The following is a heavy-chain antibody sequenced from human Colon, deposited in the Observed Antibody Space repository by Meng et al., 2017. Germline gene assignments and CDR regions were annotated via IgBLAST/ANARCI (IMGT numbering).Heavy chain of an antibody. CDR1: VYTCNSYD. J-gene: IGHJ4*02. Sequence: TVSDSCVASVYTCNSYDINWVRQATGQGLEWMGWMNPNSGNTGYAQKFQGRVTMTRNTSISTAYMELSSLRSEYPAVYYCARGKGWFCERGSDYWGQGTLVTVSS. D-gene: IGHD2-15*01. CDR3: ARGKGWFCERGSDY. CDR2: MNPNSGNT. V-gene: IGHV1-8*01.